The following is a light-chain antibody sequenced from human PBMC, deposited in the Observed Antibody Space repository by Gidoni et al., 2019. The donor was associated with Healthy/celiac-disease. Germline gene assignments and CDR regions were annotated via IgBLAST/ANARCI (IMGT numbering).Light chain of an antibody. J-gene: IGKJ4*01. CDR3: QQAHIFPCT. Sequence: DIKMPQPPSSVAASVGDRVTIPCRASQGISSWLAWYQQKPGKAPKLLIDAASSLQRGVPSRVSGSGSGKGFTLTISSLQPGDFATYYCQQAHIFPCTFGGGTKVEIK. CDR1: QGISSW. V-gene: IGKV1-12*01. CDR2: AAS.